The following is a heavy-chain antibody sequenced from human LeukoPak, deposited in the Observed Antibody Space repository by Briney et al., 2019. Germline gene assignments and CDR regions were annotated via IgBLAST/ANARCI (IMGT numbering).Heavy chain of an antibody. J-gene: IGHJ3*02. CDR2: ISGSGGST. CDR1: GFTFSSYG. Sequence: PGGSLRLSCAASGFTFSSYGMSWVRQAPGKGLEWVSAISGSGGSTYYADSVKGRFTISRDNSKNTLYLQMNSLRAEDTAVYYCAKDLRRKLLWFGEPTWAFDIWGQGTMVTVSS. CDR3: AKDLRRKLLWFGEPTWAFDI. V-gene: IGHV3-23*01. D-gene: IGHD3-10*01.